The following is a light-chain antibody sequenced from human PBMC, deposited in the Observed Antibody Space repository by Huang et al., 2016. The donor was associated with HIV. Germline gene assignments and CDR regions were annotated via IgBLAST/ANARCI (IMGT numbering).Light chain of an antibody. J-gene: IGKJ2*01. CDR1: QGLLYREKIY. V-gene: IGKV2-29*02. CDR3: MQGKQLPYT. Sequence: DIVMTQTPLSLSVPPGQPASISCKSRQGLLYREKIYLYWYLQKPGQSPQLLIYELSNRFSGVPDRFSGSGSPTDFTLKISRVETEDVGVYYCMQGKQLPYTFGQGTRLEIK. CDR2: ELS.